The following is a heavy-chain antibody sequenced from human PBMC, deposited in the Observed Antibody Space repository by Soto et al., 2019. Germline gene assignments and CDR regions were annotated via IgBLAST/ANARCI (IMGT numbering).Heavy chain of an antibody. D-gene: IGHD5-12*01. Sequence: TLSLTCTVSGGSISSGGYYWSWIRQHPGKGLEWIGYIYYSGSTYYNPSLKSRVTISVDTSKNQFSLKLSSVTAADTAVYYCARTFGYSGYDWYYFDYWGQGTLVTVSS. CDR1: GGSISSGGYY. J-gene: IGHJ4*02. V-gene: IGHV4-31*03. CDR2: IYYSGST. CDR3: ARTFGYSGYDWYYFDY.